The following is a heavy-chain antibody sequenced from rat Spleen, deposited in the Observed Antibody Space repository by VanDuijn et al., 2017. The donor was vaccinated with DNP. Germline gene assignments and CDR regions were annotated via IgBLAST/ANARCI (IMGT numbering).Heavy chain of an antibody. D-gene: IGHD1-2*01. CDR3: TRDGIAAISFAY. J-gene: IGHJ3*01. Sequence: QVQLKESGPGLVQPSETLSLTYTVSGFSLTSYSVSWVRQPSGKGPEWMGRMWYDGDTAYNSGLKSRLSISRDTSKNQVFLKMNSLQTEDTGTYYCTRDGIAAISFAYWGQGTLVTVSS. V-gene: IGHV2-63*01. CDR1: GFSLTSYS. CDR2: MWYDGDT.